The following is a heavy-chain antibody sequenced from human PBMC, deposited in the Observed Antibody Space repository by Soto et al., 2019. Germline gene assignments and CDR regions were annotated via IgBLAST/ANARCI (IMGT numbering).Heavy chain of an antibody. Sequence: SLRLSCAASGFSFSRFEMNWVRQAPGKGLEWVSYISSSSDIIYYADSVKGRFTISRDNAKNSLYLQMNSLRAEDTAVYYCAKDLGSYLSPAFDYWGLGTLVTVSS. CDR1: GFSFSRFE. J-gene: IGHJ4*02. CDR2: ISSSSDII. V-gene: IGHV3-48*03. CDR3: AKDLGSYLSPAFDY. D-gene: IGHD1-26*01.